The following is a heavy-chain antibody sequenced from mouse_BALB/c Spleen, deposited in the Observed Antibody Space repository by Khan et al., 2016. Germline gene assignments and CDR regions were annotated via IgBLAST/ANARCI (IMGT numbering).Heavy chain of an antibody. CDR3: VSYGNYAMDY. D-gene: IGHD2-1*01. V-gene: IGHV14-3*02. J-gene: IGHJ4*01. Sequence: VQLQQSGAELVKSGATVKLSCTASGLNIKDTYMHWLKQWPEQGLEWIGRIDPPNGNTKYDPKFQGKATITADTSSNTAYLQLSSLTSEDTAVYYCVSYGNYAMDYWGQGTSVTVSS. CDR1: GLNIKDTY. CDR2: IDPPNGNT.